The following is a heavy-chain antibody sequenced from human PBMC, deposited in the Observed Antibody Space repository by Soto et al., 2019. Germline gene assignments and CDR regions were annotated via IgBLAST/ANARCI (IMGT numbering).Heavy chain of an antibody. D-gene: IGHD6-6*01. Sequence: GGSLRLSCTASGFTFGDYAMSWVRQAPGKGLEWVGFIRSKAYGGTTEYAASVKGRFTISRDDSKSIAYLQMNSLKTEDTAVYYCTRFGYSSSYYYYGMDVWGQGTTVTVSS. V-gene: IGHV3-49*04. CDR1: GFTFGDYA. CDR3: TRFGYSSSYYYYGMDV. J-gene: IGHJ6*02. CDR2: IRSKAYGGTT.